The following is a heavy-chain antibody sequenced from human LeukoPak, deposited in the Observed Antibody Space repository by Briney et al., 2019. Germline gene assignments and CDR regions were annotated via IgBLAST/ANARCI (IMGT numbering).Heavy chain of an antibody. D-gene: IGHD2-2*01. Sequence: ASVKVSCKASGFTFTAYFMHWVRQAPRQGLEWMGWINPNNGGTNYAQQFQGRVTMTRDTSISAAYMELSRLRSDDTAVYYCARAPSPGLGYCSSTSCYPDYWGQGTLVTVSS. CDR3: ARAPSPGLGYCSSTSCYPDY. CDR2: INPNNGGT. CDR1: GFTFTAYF. V-gene: IGHV1-2*02. J-gene: IGHJ4*02.